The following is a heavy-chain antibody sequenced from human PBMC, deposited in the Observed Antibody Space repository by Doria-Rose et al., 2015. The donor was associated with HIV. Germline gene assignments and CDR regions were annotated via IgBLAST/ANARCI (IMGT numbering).Heavy chain of an antibody. J-gene: IGHJ4*02. CDR3: ARIESSRWYHKYYFDF. CDR2: IFSDDGR. Sequence: ESGPVLVKPTETLTLTYTVSGVSLSSPGMGVSWIRQPPGEALEWLAKIFSDDGRSYKTSLKSRLTISRGTSKSQVVLTMTDMDPVDTATYYCARIESSRWYHKYYFDFWGRGTLVIVSA. CDR1: GVSLSSPGMG. D-gene: IGHD6-13*01. V-gene: IGHV2-26*01.